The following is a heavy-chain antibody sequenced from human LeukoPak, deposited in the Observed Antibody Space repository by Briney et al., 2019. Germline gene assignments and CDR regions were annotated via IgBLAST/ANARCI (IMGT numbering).Heavy chain of an antibody. Sequence: GGSLRLSCAASGITFSSYSMNWVRQAPGKGLEWISYLSSDNYTIYYADSVKGRFIISRDNAKDSLYLQMNSLRAEDTAVYYCARDPPQFWSGYYFHGMDVWGQGTTVTVSS. CDR2: LSSDNYTI. V-gene: IGHV3-48*01. J-gene: IGHJ6*02. D-gene: IGHD3-3*01. CDR1: GITFSSYS. CDR3: ARDPPQFWSGYYFHGMDV.